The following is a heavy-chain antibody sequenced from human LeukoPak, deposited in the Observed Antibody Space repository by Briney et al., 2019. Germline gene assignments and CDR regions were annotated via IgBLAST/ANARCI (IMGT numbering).Heavy chain of an antibody. J-gene: IGHJ4*02. CDR3: ARGGGYCSSCYGIDY. Sequence: PGRSLRLSCAASGLTFSRYLMHWVRQAPGKGLEFVSAISSNGGSTYYATSVKGRFTISRDNSKNTLYLQMGSLRAEDMAIYYCARGGGYCSSCYGIDYWGQGTLVTVSS. V-gene: IGHV3-64*01. CDR2: ISSNGGST. D-gene: IGHD2-2*01. CDR1: GLTFSRYL.